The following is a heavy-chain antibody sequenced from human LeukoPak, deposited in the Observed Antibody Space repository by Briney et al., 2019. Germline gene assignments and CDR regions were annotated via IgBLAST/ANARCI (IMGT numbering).Heavy chain of an antibody. CDR2: INHSGST. J-gene: IGHJ4*02. CDR3: ARGRKGIAAAGIIV. V-gene: IGHV4-34*01. Sequence: SETLSLTCTVSGGSISSYYWSWIRQPPGKGLEWIGEINHSGSTNDNPSLKSRFTISVDTSKNQFSLRLSSVTAADTAVYYCARGRKGIAAAGIIVWGQGTLVTVSS. CDR1: GGSISSYY. D-gene: IGHD6-13*01.